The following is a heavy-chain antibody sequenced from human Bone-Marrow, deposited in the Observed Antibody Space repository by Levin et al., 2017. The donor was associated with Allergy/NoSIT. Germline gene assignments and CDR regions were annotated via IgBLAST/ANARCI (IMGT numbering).Heavy chain of an antibody. J-gene: IGHJ4*02. CDR3: AREGSGSYYNGFEWLDY. V-gene: IGHV1-2*02. D-gene: IGHD3-10*01. CDR2: INPNSGGT. Sequence: ASVKVSCKASGYTFTGYYMHWVRQAPGQGLEWMGWINPNSGGTNYAQKFQGRVTMTRDTSISTAYMELSRLRSDDTAVYYCAREGSGSYYNGFEWLDYWGQGTLVTVSS. CDR1: GYTFTGYY.